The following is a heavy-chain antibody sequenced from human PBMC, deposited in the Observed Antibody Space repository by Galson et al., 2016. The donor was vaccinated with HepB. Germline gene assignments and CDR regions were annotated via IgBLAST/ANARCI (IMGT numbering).Heavy chain of an antibody. CDR1: GDSVTTTSFY. D-gene: IGHD6-19*01. J-gene: IGHJ5*02. Sequence: SETLSLTCTVAGDSVTTTSFYWARIRQPPGKGLEWIGEIYHNGNTNYNPSLKSRLTISVDKSKNQFSLKLSSVTAADTAVYYCASRFGSGWSSTWFDPWGQGTLVTVSS. CDR2: IYHNGNT. V-gene: IGHV4-39*07. CDR3: ASRFGSGWSSTWFDP.